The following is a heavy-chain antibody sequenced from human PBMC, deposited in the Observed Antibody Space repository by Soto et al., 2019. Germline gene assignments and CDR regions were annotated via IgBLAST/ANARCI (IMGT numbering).Heavy chain of an antibody. Sequence: EVQLVESGGGSVQPGGSLRLSCRASGFIFDDYAIHWVRQSPGKGLEWVSGISWSSENIRYAESVKGRFTISRDNAKNSVYLQMNSLRPEDTALYYCAKSDCSGGSCYFPFDCWGQGTLVTVSS. D-gene: IGHD2-15*01. CDR2: ISWSSENI. J-gene: IGHJ4*02. CDR3: AKSDCSGGSCYFPFDC. CDR1: GFIFDDYA. V-gene: IGHV3-9*01.